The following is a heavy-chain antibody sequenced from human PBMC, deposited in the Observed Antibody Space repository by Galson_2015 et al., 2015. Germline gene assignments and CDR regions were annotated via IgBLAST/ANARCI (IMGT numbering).Heavy chain of an antibody. J-gene: IGHJ4*02. CDR3: ARDKGGKYYYGSGSYPPADY. CDR1: GFTVSSNY. V-gene: IGHV3-66*02. CDR2: IYSGGST. D-gene: IGHD3-10*01. Sequence: SLRLSCAASGFTVSSNYMSWVPQAPGKGLEWVSVIYSGGSTYYADSVKGRFTISRDNSKNTLYLQMNSLRAEDTAVYYCARDKGGKYYYGSGSYPPADYWGQGTLVTVSS.